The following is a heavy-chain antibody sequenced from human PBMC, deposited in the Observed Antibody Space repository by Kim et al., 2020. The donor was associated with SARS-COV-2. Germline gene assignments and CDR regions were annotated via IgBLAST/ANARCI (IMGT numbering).Heavy chain of an antibody. J-gene: IGHJ6*02. V-gene: IGHV4-34*01. CDR3: ARGPVSKHGGGSLVIPYYYYYGMDV. D-gene: IGHD3-22*01. Sequence: SETLSLTCAVYGGSFSGYYWSWIRQPPGKGLEWIGEINHSGSTNYNPSLKSRVTISVDTSKNQFSLKLSSVTAADTAVYYCARGPVSKHGGGSLVIPYYYYYGMDVWGQGTTVTVSS. CDR1: GGSFSGYY. CDR2: INHSGST.